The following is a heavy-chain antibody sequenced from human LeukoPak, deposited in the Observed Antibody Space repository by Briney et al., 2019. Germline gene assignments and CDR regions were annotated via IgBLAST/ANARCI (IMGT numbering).Heavy chain of an antibody. CDR1: GFTFSSYA. CDR2: ISYDGSNK. J-gene: IGHJ4*02. CDR3: VGPR. V-gene: IGHV3-30-3*01. Sequence: GRSLRLSCAASGFTFSSYAMHWVRQAPGKGLEWVAVISYDGSNKYYADSVKGRFTISRDNSKNTLYLQMNSLRAEDTAVYYCVGPRWGQGTLVTVSS.